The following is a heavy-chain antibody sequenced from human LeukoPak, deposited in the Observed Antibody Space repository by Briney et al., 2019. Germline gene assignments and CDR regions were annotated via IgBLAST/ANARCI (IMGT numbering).Heavy chain of an antibody. J-gene: IGHJ4*02. D-gene: IGHD3-16*02. V-gene: IGHV3-21*01. Sequence: GGSLRLSCAASGFTFSIYNMNWVRQAPGKGLEWVSSISDSSRYIYYADAVKGRFTVSRDNAKNSLYLQMNSLRAEDTAVYFCSRDDGGSYPDWGQGSMVTVS. CDR3: SRDDGGSYPD. CDR1: GFTFSIYN. CDR2: ISDSSRYI.